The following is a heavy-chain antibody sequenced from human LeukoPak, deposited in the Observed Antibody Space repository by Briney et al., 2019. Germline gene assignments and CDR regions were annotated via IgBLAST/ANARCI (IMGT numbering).Heavy chain of an antibody. CDR1: GYTFTSYA. CDR2: ISVYNGNT. J-gene: IGHJ4*02. V-gene: IGHV1-18*01. Sequence: ASVKVSCKASGYTFTSYAISWVRQAPGQGLEWMGWISVYNGNTNYAQKFQGRVTMTEDTSTDTAYMELSSLRSEDTAVYYCATALADYFDYWGQGTLVTVSS. CDR3: ATALADYFDY.